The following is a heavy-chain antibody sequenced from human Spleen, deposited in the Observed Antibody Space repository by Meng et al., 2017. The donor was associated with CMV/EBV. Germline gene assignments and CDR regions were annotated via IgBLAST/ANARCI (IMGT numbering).Heavy chain of an antibody. CDR3: ARLTILTGYQYYYYYGMDV. J-gene: IGHJ6*02. CDR2: IYYSGST. D-gene: IGHD3-9*01. Sequence: SETLSLTCTVPGGSISSYYWSWIRQPPGKGLEWIGYIYYSGSTYYNPSLKSRVTISVDTSKNQFSLKLSSVTAADTAVYYCARLTILTGYQYYYYYGMDVWGQGTTVTVSS. CDR1: GGSISSYY. V-gene: IGHV4-59*12.